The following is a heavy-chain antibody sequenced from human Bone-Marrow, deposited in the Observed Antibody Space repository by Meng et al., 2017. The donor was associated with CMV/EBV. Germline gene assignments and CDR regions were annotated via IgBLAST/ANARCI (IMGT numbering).Heavy chain of an antibody. CDR2: IRDDGNDI. D-gene: IGHD5-12*01. CDR3: ANRYRGYEDVWYFES. Sequence: GESLKIFCSMSGFTLNNFHIHWVRQAPGRGLEWVAFIRDDGNDIHYGDSVRGRFTISRDNSKNTLYLQMNSLRAEDTAVYYCANRYRGYEDVWYFESWGQGTLVTVSS. CDR1: GFTLNNFH. J-gene: IGHJ4*02. V-gene: IGHV3-30*02.